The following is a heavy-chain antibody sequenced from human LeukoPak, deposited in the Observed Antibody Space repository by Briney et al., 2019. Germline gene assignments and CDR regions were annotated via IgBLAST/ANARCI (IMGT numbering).Heavy chain of an antibody. V-gene: IGHV3-48*01. CDR1: GFTFSSYS. J-gene: IGHJ4*02. CDR3: ARGKRYNWNYVISGLFDY. Sequence: GGSLRLSCAASGFTFSSYSMNWVRQAPGKGLEWVSYISSSSSTIYYADSVKGRFTISRDNAKNSLYLQMSSLRAEDTAVYYCARGKRYNWNYVISGLFDYWGQGTLVTVSS. CDR2: ISSSSSTI. D-gene: IGHD1-7*01.